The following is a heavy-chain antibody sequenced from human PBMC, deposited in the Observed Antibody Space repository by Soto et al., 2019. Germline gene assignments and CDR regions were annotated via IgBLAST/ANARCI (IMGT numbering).Heavy chain of an antibody. V-gene: IGHV1-69*11. CDR1: GGTFSSSG. CDR2: IVPSLDTT. CDR3: ARWPQPRYTADPYAVDV. Sequence: QVHLVRSGTEVKKPGSSVKVSCKASGGTFSSSGFSWVRQDPGQGLEWMGMIVPSLDTTNYAQKFQARVTITADEVTSTAYMELRSLRSEDTAVYYCARWPQPRYTADPYAVDVWGQGTRVIVSS. D-gene: IGHD3-16*02. J-gene: IGHJ6*02.